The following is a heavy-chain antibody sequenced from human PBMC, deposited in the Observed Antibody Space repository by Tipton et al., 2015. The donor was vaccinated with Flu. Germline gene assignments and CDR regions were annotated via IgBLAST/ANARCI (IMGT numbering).Heavy chain of an antibody. J-gene: IGHJ3*02. V-gene: IGHV3-48*02. Sequence: QLVQSGGGLIQPGGSLRLSCAASGFTISRYAIHWVRQAPGKGLEWFSQIRSDNTMYYADSVKGRFTISRDNAKNSLYLQMNSLRDEDTAVYYCARMKYGDYGAFDIWGQGTMVTVSS. CDR1: GFTISRYA. CDR2: IRSDNTM. D-gene: IGHD4-17*01. CDR3: ARMKYGDYGAFDI.